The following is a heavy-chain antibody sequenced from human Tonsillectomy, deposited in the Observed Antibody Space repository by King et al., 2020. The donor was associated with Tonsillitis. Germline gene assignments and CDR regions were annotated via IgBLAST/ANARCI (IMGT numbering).Heavy chain of an antibody. CDR1: GFNFSDYY. J-gene: IGHJ6*02. D-gene: IGHD5/OR15-5a*01. V-gene: IGHV3-11*01. Sequence: VQLVESGGGLVKPGGSLRLSCAASGFNFSDYYISWIRQAPGKGLEWISYISRSGDTIYYADSVKGRFTISRDNAKKSLYLQMNSLRVDDTAVYYCARGRNRLPLGLDVWGQGTTVTVSS. CDR3: ARGRNRLPLGLDV. CDR2: ISRSGDTI.